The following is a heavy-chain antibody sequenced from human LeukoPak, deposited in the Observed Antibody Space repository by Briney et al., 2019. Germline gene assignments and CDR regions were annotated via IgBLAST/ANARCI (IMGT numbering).Heavy chain of an antibody. V-gene: IGHV4-59*08. CDR3: ARRPGDYFAFDI. Sequence: SETLSLTCSVSGGSISSSYWSWIRQPPGKGLDWIGYIYYSGSTNYNPSLKSRVTISVDTSENQFSLKLISLTAADTAVYYCARRPGDYFAFDIWGQGTMVTVSS. D-gene: IGHD4-17*01. J-gene: IGHJ3*02. CDR2: IYYSGST. CDR1: GGSISSSY.